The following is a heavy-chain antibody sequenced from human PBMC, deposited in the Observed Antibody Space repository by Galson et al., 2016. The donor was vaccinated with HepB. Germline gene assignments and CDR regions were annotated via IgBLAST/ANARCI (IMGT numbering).Heavy chain of an antibody. CDR2: IYSSVST. Sequence: ETLSLTCTVTGGSISGYYWSWLRQPPGKGPEWIAYIYSSVSTNYNPSLKSRVTISIDASKNQFSLKLNSVTAADTAVYFCARVVYAGYSILGYYFDSWGQGTLVTVSS. D-gene: IGHD4-23*01. V-gene: IGHV4-4*08. CDR3: ARVVYAGYSILGYYFDS. J-gene: IGHJ4*02. CDR1: GGSISGYY.